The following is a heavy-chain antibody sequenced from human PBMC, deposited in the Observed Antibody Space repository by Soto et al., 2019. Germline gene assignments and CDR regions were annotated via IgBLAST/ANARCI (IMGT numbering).Heavy chain of an antibody. CDR3: ARRYSSAFDI. CDR1: GGSISSYY. D-gene: IGHD6-13*01. J-gene: IGHJ3*02. CDR2: IYYSGST. V-gene: IGHV4-59*08. Sequence: SETLSLTCTVSGGSISSYYLSWIRQPPGKGLEWIGYIYYSGSTNYNPSLKSRVTISVDTSKNQFSLKLSSVTAADTAVYYCARRYSSAFDIWGQGTMVTV.